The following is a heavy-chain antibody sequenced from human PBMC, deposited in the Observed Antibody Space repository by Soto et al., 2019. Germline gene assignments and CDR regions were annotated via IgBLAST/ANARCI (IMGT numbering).Heavy chain of an antibody. CDR3: AIGGGAAFDY. CDR1: GFTIRDSA. CDR2: ISYDGSKR. D-gene: IGHD3-16*01. V-gene: IGHV3-30*04. J-gene: IGHJ4*02. Sequence: QVQLVESGGGVVQPGRSLRLSCAASGFTIRDSAMNWVRQAPRKGLEWVAAISYDGSKRYHVDSVKGRFTISRDNSKNTLYRQMNSLRAEDTAVYYCAIGGGAAFDYWGKGTLVTVSS.